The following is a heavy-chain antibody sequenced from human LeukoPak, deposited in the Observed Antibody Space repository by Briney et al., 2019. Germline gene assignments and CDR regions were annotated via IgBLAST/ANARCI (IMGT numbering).Heavy chain of an antibody. CDR3: ARDRNYGDSTYDAFDI. V-gene: IGHV4-30-4*01. CDR1: GDSFSSGDYY. D-gene: IGHD4-17*01. J-gene: IGHJ3*02. Sequence: SETLSLTCTVSGDSFSSGDYYWSWIRQPPGKGLEWIGYIYYSGSTYYNPSLKSRVTISVDTSKNQFSLKVSSVTAADTAVYYCARDRNYGDSTYDAFDIWGQGTMVTVSS. CDR2: IYYSGST.